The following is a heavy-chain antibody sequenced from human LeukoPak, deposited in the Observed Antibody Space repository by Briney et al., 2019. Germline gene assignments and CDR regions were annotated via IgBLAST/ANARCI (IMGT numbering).Heavy chain of an antibody. J-gene: IGHJ4*02. Sequence: SETRSLTCTVAGYSISSGYDWGWIRQPPGKGREWIGRIFHSGSTYYTPSLKRRVTISVETSKNQFSLTLSSVPAADTAVYYCARGRSSFASWGQGTLVTVSS. CDR2: IFHSGST. CDR3: ARGRSSFAS. V-gene: IGHV4-38-2*02. CDR1: GYSISSGYD.